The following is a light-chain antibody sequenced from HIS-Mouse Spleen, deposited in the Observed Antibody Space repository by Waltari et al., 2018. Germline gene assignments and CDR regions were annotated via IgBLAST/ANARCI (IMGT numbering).Light chain of an antibody. CDR2: EGS. J-gene: IGLJ2*01. CDR1: SREVGSYNL. V-gene: IGLV2-23*01. Sequence: QSALTQPASVSGSPGQSITISCTGTSREVGSYNLVPWYQQHPGKAPKLMIYEGSKRPSGVSNRFSGSKSGNTASLTISGLQAEDEADYYCCSYAGSSTVVFGGGTKLTVL. CDR3: CSYAGSSTVV.